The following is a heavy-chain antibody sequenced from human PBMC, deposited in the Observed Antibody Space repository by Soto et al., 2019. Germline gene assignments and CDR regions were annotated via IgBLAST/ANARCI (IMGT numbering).Heavy chain of an antibody. CDR3: ARTPDCTNGVCSAGFDY. V-gene: IGHV3-11*06. Sequence: GSLRLSCAASGFTFSDYYMSWIRQAPGKGLEWVSYISSSSSYTNYADSVKGRFTISRDNAKNSLYLQMNSLRAEDTAVYYCARTPDCTNGVCSAGFDYWGQGTLVTVSS. CDR1: GFTFSDYY. J-gene: IGHJ4*02. CDR2: ISSSSSYT. D-gene: IGHD2-8*01.